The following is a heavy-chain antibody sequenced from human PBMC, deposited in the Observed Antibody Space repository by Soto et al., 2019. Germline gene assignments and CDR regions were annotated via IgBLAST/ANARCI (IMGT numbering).Heavy chain of an antibody. CDR2: ISSSSSTI. CDR1: GFTFSSYS. V-gene: IGHV3-48*02. Sequence: EVQLVESGGGLVQPGGSLRLSCAASGFTFSSYSMNWVRQAPGKGLEWVSYISSSSSTIYYADSVKGRFTISRDNAKHSLYLQMYSLRDEVTAVYYCARWRVYYDSSGYPYFDYWGQGTLVTVSS. D-gene: IGHD3-22*01. J-gene: IGHJ4*02. CDR3: ARWRVYYDSSGYPYFDY.